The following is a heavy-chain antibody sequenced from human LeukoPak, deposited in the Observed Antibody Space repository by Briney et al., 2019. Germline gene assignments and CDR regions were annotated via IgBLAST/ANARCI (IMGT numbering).Heavy chain of an antibody. Sequence: GGSLRLSCSGSGFTFSSYAMHWVRQAPGKGLEYVLAISSNGGSTYYADSVKGRFTISRDNSKNTLYLQMSSLRAEDTAVYYCVTDRRGILVRGTTFDYWGQGTLVTVSS. V-gene: IGHV3-64D*06. CDR2: ISSNGGST. CDR1: GFTFSSYA. D-gene: IGHD3-10*01. CDR3: VTDRRGILVRGTTFDY. J-gene: IGHJ4*02.